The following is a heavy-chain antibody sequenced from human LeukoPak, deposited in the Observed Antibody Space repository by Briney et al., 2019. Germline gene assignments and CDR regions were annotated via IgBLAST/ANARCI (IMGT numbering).Heavy chain of an antibody. J-gene: IGHJ5*02. CDR1: GGSFSGYY. D-gene: IGHD2-15*01. CDR3: ARGSVVVVAAIRWFDP. Sequence: PSETLSLTCAVYGGSFSGYYWSWIRQPPGKGLEWIGEINHSGCTNYNPSLKSRVTISVDTSKNQFSLKLSSVTAADTAVYYCARGSVVVVAAIRWFDPWGQGTLVTVSS. CDR2: INHSGCT. V-gene: IGHV4-34*01.